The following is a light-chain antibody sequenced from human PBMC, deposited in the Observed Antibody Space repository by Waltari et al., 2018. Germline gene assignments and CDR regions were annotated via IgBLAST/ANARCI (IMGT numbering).Light chain of an antibody. CDR2: EVS. Sequence: QSALTQPASVSGSPGQSITISCTGTSSDVGSYNLVSGYQQHPGKAPKLTIYEVSKRHSGVSSRCSGSKSGNTASLTISGLQAEDETDYYCCSYAGSSTFVFGTGTKVTVL. J-gene: IGLJ1*01. V-gene: IGLV2-23*02. CDR1: SSDVGSYNL. CDR3: CSYAGSSTFV.